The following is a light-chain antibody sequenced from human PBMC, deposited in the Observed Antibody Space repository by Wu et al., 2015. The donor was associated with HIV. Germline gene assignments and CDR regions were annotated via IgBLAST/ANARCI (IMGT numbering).Light chain of an antibody. J-gene: IGKJ1*01. CDR2: GAS. CDR3: QQYGSSPGT. Sequence: EIVMTQSPATLSVSPGEGATLSCRASQSISNNLAWYQQKPGQAPRLLIYGASSRATGIPDRFSGSGSGTDFTLTISRLEPEDFAVYYCQQYGSSPGTFGQGTKVEIK. V-gene: IGKV3-20*01. CDR1: QSISNN.